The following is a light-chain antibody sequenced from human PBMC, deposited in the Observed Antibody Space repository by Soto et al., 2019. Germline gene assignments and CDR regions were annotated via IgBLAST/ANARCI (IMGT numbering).Light chain of an antibody. CDR2: GAS. J-gene: IGKJ5*01. CDR3: QQYGSSPIT. CDR1: QSVSSS. Sequence: EIVLTQSPGTLSLSPGERATLSCRASQSVSSSLAWYQQKPGQAPRVLMYGASSRATGIPDRFSGSGSGTDFTLTISRLEPEDFAVYYCQQYGSSPITFGQGTRLEIK. V-gene: IGKV3-20*01.